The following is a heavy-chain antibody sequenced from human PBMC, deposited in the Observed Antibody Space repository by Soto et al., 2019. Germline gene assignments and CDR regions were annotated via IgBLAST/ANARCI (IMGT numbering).Heavy chain of an antibody. D-gene: IGHD6-19*01. Sequence: EVQLLESGGGLVQPGGSLRLSCAASGFTFSSYAMTWVLQAPGKGLEWVSAISGSGGTTYFGDSVKGRLAISRYNSKNTLYLQMNSLGADDTDVYYCAPSSGYTTGWGDYWGQGTLVTVSS. CDR1: GFTFSSYA. CDR2: ISGSGGTT. V-gene: IGHV3-23*01. CDR3: APSSGYTTGWGDY. J-gene: IGHJ4*02.